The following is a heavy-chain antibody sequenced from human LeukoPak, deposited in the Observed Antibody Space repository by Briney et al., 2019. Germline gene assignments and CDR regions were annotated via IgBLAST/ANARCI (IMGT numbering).Heavy chain of an antibody. D-gene: IGHD2-2*02. CDR3: VRYCSSTTCYTRAVDY. J-gene: IGHJ4*02. Sequence: SETLSLTCTVSGYSINSGYNWAWIRQPPGKVLEWIGSIYHSGSAYYNPSLKSRVTISVDTSKNQFSLKLSSVTAADTAVYYCVRYCSSTTCYTRAVDYWGQGTLVTVSS. CDR1: GYSINSGYN. V-gene: IGHV4-38-2*02. CDR2: IYHSGSA.